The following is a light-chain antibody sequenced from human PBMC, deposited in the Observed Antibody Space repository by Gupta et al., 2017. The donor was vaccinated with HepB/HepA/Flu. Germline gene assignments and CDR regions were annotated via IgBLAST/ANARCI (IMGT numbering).Light chain of an antibody. V-gene: IGLV1-44*01. CDR2: TNI. Sequence: QSVLTQPPSASGTPGQRVTISCSGGSSNSGSSTVNWFQQLPGTAPTLLIYTNIHRPSGVPDRFSASKSGTSALLVISGLQAEDEADYYCATWEDSLRGVVFGGGTKLTVL. CDR3: ATWEDSLRGVV. CDR1: SSNSGSST. J-gene: IGLJ2*01.